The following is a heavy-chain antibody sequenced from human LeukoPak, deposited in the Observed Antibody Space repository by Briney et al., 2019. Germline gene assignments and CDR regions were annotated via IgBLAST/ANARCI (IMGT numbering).Heavy chain of an antibody. J-gene: IGHJ4*02. Sequence: SETLSLTCTVSGGSISSYYWSWIRQPPGKGLEWIGYIYYSGSTNYNPSLKSRVTISVDTSKNQFSLKLSSVTAAVTAVYYCARGNFDYWGQGTLVTVSS. CDR1: GGSISSYY. CDR3: ARGNFDY. V-gene: IGHV4-59*01. CDR2: IYYSGST.